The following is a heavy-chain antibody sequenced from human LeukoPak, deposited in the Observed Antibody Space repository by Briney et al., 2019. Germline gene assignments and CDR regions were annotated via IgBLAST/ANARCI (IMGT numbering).Heavy chain of an antibody. Sequence: PGGSLRLSCGASGFTFSSYAVSWVRRARGKGLEWVSAISGSGGSTYYADSVKGRYTISRDNSKNTLYLQMNSLRAEDTAVYYCAKFVGFGELFPPFDYWGQGTLVTVSS. D-gene: IGHD3-10*01. CDR1: GFTFSSYA. CDR3: AKFVGFGELFPPFDY. V-gene: IGHV3-23*01. CDR2: ISGSGGST. J-gene: IGHJ4*02.